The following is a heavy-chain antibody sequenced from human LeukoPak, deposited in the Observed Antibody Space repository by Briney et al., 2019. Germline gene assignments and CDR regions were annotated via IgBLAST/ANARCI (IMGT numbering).Heavy chain of an antibody. V-gene: IGHV3-7*02. CDR1: GFPFSSYW. CDR2: IKQDGSEK. CDR3: AQYSSSDDWLDP. Sequence: GESLRLSCAASGFPFSSYWMSWVRQAPGKGLEWVANIKQDGSEKYYVDSVKGRFTTSRDNAKNSLYLQMNSLRAEDTAVYYCAQYSSSDDWLDPWGQGTLVTVSS. D-gene: IGHD6-13*01. J-gene: IGHJ5*02.